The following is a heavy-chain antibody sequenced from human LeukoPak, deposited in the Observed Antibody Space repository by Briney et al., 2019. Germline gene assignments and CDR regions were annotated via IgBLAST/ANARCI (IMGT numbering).Heavy chain of an antibody. D-gene: IGHD6-13*01. V-gene: IGHV3-30*02. J-gene: IGHJ6*03. Sequence: GGSLRLSCAASGFTFSDYYMSWIRQAPGKGLEWVAFIRYDGSNKYYAGSVKGRFTISRDNSKNTLYLQMNSLRAEDTAVYYCARDPSSWYYYYMDVWGKGTTVTVSS. CDR2: IRYDGSNK. CDR3: ARDPSSWYYYYMDV. CDR1: GFTFSDYY.